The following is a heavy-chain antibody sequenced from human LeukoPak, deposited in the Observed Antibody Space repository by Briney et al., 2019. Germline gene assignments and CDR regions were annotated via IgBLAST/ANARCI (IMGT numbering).Heavy chain of an antibody. CDR3: ARFTDSSASYCFDY. CDR2: IYPGDSDT. CDR1: GYTFSSYW. Sequence: GESLKISCQSSGYTFSSYWIGWVRQMPGKGLEWMGVIYPGDSDTRYSPSFQGQVTISADKSISTAYLQWSSLKASDSAMYYCARFTDSSASYCFDYWGQGTLVTVSS. J-gene: IGHJ4*02. D-gene: IGHD6-19*01. V-gene: IGHV5-51*01.